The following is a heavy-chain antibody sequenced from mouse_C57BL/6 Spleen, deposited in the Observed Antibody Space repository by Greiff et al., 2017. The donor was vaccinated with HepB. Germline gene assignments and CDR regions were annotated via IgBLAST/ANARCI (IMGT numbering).Heavy chain of an antibody. J-gene: IGHJ3*01. Sequence: VKLMESGAELARPGASVKLSCKASGYTFTSYGISWVKQRTGQGLEWIGEIYPRSGNTYYNEKFKGKATLTADKSSSTAYMELRSLTSEDSAVYFCACSYGFAYWGQGTLVTVSA. CDR3: ACSYGFAY. CDR1: GYTFTSYG. D-gene: IGHD1-1*01. V-gene: IGHV1-81*01. CDR2: IYPRSGNT.